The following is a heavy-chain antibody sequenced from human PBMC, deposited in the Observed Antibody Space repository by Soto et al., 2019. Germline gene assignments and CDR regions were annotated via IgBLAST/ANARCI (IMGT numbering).Heavy chain of an antibody. Sequence: QVQLMESGGGVVQPGGSLRLSFVTSGFTFSSQSMHWFRQAPGKGLEGVAVTSANDGTKFYTDSVQGRFTVSRANSTNTLYLQMNSLRVEETVVYYCAREVVTTEWYFDNWGQGILVIVSS. CDR3: AREVVTTEWYFDN. CDR2: TSANDGTK. V-gene: IGHV3-30-3*01. D-gene: IGHD1-1*01. J-gene: IGHJ4*02. CDR1: GFTFSSQS.